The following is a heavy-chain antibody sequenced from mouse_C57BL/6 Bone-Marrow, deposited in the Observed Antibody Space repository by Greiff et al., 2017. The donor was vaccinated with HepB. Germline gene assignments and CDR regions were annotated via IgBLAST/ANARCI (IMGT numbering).Heavy chain of an antibody. D-gene: IGHD4-1*01. CDR1: GYSFTSYY. V-gene: IGHV1-66*01. CDR3: ARGNWPLFAY. CDR2: IYPGSGNT. Sequence: VQLQQSGPELVKPGASVKISCKASGYSFTSYYIHWVKQRPGQGLEWIGWIYPGSGNTKYNEKFKGKATLTADTSSSTAYMQLSSLTSEDSAVYYCARGNWPLFAYWGQGTLVTVSA. J-gene: IGHJ3*01.